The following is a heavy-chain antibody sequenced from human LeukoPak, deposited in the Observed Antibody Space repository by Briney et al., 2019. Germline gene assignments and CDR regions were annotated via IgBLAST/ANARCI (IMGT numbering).Heavy chain of an antibody. D-gene: IGHD1-26*01. CDR1: GYTFTSYY. J-gene: IGHJ4*02. CDR3: ARVETGSWNFDY. V-gene: IGHV1-2*02. CDR2: MNPNNGGT. Sequence: GASVKVSCKASGYTFTSYYMHWVRQAPGQGLEWMGWMNPNNGGTNYARKFQGRVTMTRDTSISTAYMELSRLRSDDTAVYYCARVETGSWNFDYWGQGTLVTVSS.